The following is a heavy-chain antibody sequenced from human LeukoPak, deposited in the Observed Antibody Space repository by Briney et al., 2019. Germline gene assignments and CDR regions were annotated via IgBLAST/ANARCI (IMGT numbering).Heavy chain of an antibody. J-gene: IGHJ4*02. Sequence: SETLSLTRTVSCGSISSSSYFWGWVRQPPGKGLEWYVRMYDSGSTYYHPSLNSQITIPVHTSKNPFSVKLSSVTAADTAVYYCAREIRQYYDFWSGYYGFDYWGQGTLVTVSS. CDR3: AREIRQYYDFWSGYYGFDY. CDR1: CGSISSSSYF. CDR2: MYDSGST. D-gene: IGHD3-3*01. V-gene: IGHV4-39*02.